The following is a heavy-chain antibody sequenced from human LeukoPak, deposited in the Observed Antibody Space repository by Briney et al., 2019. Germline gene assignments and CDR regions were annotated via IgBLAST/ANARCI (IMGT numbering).Heavy chain of an antibody. CDR3: ASGLLRYFAY. Sequence: GGSLRLSCAASGFTFSSYGMHWVRQAPGKGLEWVAVISYDGSNKYYADSVKGRFTISRDNSKNTLYLQMNSLRAEDTAVYYCASGLLRYFAYWGQGPLVTVSS. CDR1: GFTFSSYG. V-gene: IGHV3-30*03. D-gene: IGHD2-15*01. J-gene: IGHJ4*02. CDR2: ISYDGSNK.